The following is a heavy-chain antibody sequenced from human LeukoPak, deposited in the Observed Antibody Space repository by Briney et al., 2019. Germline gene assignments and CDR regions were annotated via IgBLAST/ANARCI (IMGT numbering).Heavy chain of an antibody. Sequence: GGSLRLSCAASGFTFSDYYMSWIRQAPGKGLEWVSYISFSGSPTQYADSVKGRFTISRDNAKNSLYLQMNGLRAEDTAVYYCARERSIGSLDYWGQGTLVTVSS. CDR2: ISFSGSPT. D-gene: IGHD1-26*01. CDR3: ARERSIGSLDY. J-gene: IGHJ4*02. CDR1: GFTFSDYY. V-gene: IGHV3-11*04.